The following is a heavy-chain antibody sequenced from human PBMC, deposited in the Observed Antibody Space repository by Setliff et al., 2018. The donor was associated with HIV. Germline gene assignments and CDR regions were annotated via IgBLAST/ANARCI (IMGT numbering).Heavy chain of an antibody. CDR2: ITNTGSGT. D-gene: IGHD3-16*01. J-gene: IGHJ4*02. CDR3: VRGPQFTPH. CDR1: GFTFSDYY. Sequence: PGGSLRLSCAASGFTFSDYYLNWFRLAPGKGLEWISHITNTGSGTNYADSVKGRFTISRDNSKNTLYLQMNRLRADDTAVYYCVRGPQFTPHWGQGTLVTVSS. V-gene: IGHV3-11*06.